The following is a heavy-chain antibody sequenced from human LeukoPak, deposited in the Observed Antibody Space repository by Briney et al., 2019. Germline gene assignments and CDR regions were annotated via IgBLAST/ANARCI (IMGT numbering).Heavy chain of an antibody. Sequence: GGSLRLSCAASGFTLSDYEMNWVRQAPGKGLGWVSYISGSGSTIYYADSVQGRFTISRDNAESSLYLQMNSLRAEDTAVYYCAELGITMIGGVWGKGTTVTISS. V-gene: IGHV3-48*03. CDR3: AELGITMIGGV. CDR2: ISGSGSTI. J-gene: IGHJ6*04. CDR1: GFTLSDYE. D-gene: IGHD3-10*02.